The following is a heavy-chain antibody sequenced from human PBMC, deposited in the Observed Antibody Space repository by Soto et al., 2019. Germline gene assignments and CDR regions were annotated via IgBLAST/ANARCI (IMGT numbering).Heavy chain of an antibody. Sequence: QVQLVESGGGVVQPGMSLRLSCAASGFTFSNYGMHWVRQAPGKGLEWVVVISFDGNNIQYADSLKGRFTVSRDNSRNTEHLQMNSLRTKDTAIYYCAKNLLQRGLAEVFDYWGQGTQVTVSS. V-gene: IGHV3-30*18. CDR2: ISFDGNNI. D-gene: IGHD6-25*01. CDR3: AKNLLQRGLAEVFDY. CDR1: GFTFSNYG. J-gene: IGHJ4*02.